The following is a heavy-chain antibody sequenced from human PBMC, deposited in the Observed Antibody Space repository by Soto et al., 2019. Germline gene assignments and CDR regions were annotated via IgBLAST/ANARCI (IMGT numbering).Heavy chain of an antibody. D-gene: IGHD1-26*01. CDR2: IYYSGST. CDR3: ARDGFSGSNYYYYGMDV. V-gene: IGHV4-59*01. CDR1: GGSISSYY. J-gene: IGHJ6*02. Sequence: SETLSLTCTVSGGSISSYYWSWILQPPGKGLEWIGYIYYSGSTNYNPSLKSRVTISVDTSKNQFSLKLSSVTAADTAVYYCARDGFSGSNYYYYGMDVWGQGTTVTVSS.